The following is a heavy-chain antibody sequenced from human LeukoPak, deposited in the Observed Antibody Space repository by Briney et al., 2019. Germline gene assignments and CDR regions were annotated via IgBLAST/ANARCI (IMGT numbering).Heavy chain of an antibody. V-gene: IGHV3-23*01. D-gene: IGHD6-19*01. J-gene: IGHJ4*02. CDR2: INDSGGRT. CDR3: AKPRSGWYVFDY. CDR1: GFTFSNYT. Sequence: GGSLRLSCAASGFTFSNYTMSWVRQAPGKGLEWVSVINDSGGRTNYAASVKGRFTISRDNSKNTLYLQMNSLRAEDTAVYYCAKPRSGWYVFDYWGQGTLVTVS.